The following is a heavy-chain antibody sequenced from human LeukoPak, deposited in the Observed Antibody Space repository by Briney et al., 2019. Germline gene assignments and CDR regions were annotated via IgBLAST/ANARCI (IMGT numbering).Heavy chain of an antibody. CDR2: IYPGDCDT. V-gene: IGHV5-51*01. CDR3: ARLEHYDFWSGYVCY. J-gene: IGHJ4*02. D-gene: IGHD3-3*01. CDR1: GYSFTSYW. Sequence: GASLKISCKGSGYSFTSYWLGWVRQMPGKGLEWMRIIYPGDCDTRYSPSFQGQVTISADKSISTAYLQWSSLKAADTAMYYCARLEHYDFWSGYVCYWGQGTLVTVSS.